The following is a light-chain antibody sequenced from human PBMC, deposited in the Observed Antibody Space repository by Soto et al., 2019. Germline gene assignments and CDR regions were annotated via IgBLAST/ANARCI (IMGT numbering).Light chain of an antibody. J-gene: IGKJ2*02. CDR3: QHYGNSPST. CDR1: QSVSNNF. Sequence: EIVLTQSPGTLSLSPGERATLSCRASQSVSNNFLAWYQHKPGQAPRLLIYGASSRAAGIPDRFSGSGSGTDFTSIISRLEPEDFAVYYCQHYGNSPSTFGQGTKLEIE. V-gene: IGKV3-20*01. CDR2: GAS.